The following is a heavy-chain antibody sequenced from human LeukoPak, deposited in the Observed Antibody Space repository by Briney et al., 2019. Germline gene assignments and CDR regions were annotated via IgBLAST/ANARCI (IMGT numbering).Heavy chain of an antibody. Sequence: PGGSLRLSCAASGFTFSSYAMSWVRQAPGEGLEWVSVISGGGSRTYYAASVKGRFTISRDNSENTLYLQMNSLRADDTAVYYCAKGTYYHTSGTSSTETFGENWGQGTLVTVSS. CDR2: ISGGGSRT. V-gene: IGHV3-23*01. J-gene: IGHJ4*02. CDR1: GFTFSSYA. CDR3: AKGTYYHTSGTSSTETFGEN. D-gene: IGHD3-10*01.